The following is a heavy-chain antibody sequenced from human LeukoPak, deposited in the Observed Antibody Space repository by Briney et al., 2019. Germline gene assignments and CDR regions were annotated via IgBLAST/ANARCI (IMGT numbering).Heavy chain of an antibody. CDR1: GYTFSNSY. CDR2: STPQREST. Sequence: ASVYPSPKASGYTFSNSYIHCVRQAPAQGLEWMGISTPQRESTTPAQKFQGRITLTTDTSTSTDYMELSSLTSDDTAVYYCATDYSRGYASGFFDYWGLGTLVTVSS. D-gene: IGHD3-22*01. V-gene: IGHV1-46*01. J-gene: IGHJ4*02. CDR3: ATDYSRGYASGFFDY.